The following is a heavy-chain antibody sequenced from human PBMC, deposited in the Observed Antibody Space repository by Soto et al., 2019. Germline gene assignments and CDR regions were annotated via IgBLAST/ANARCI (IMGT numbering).Heavy chain of an antibody. V-gene: IGHV4-30-2*05. CDR1: GGSISSGGYS. CDR3: ARDSVIFPSWYFDL. J-gene: IGHJ2*01. CDR2: IYHSGST. Sequence: SETLSLTCAVSGGSISSGGYSWSWIRQPPGKGLEWIGYIYHSGSTYYNPSLKSRVTISVDTSKNQFSLKLSSVTAADTAVYYCARDSVIFPSWYFDLWGRGTLVTVSS. D-gene: IGHD2-21*01.